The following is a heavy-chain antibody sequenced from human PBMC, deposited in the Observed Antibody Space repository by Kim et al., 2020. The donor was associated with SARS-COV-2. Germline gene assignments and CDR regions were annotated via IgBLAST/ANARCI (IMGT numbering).Heavy chain of an antibody. J-gene: IGHJ4*02. CDR3: ARIFYGSGSYQFDY. V-gene: IGHV4-39*01. CDR2: IYYSGST. CDR1: GGSISSSSYY. D-gene: IGHD3-10*01. Sequence: SETLSLTCTVSGGSISSSSYYWGWIRQPPGKGLEWIGSIYYSGSTYYNPSLKSRVTISVDTSKNQFSLKLSSVTAADTAVYYCARIFYGSGSYQFDYWGQGTLVTVSS.